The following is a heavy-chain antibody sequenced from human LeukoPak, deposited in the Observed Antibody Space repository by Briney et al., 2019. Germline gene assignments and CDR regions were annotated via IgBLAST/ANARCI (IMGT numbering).Heavy chain of an antibody. CDR2: ISAYNGNT. CDR3: ARAAMEYSSGWYPFFDS. Sequence: ASVKVSCKASGYTFTSYGISWVRQAPGQGLEWMGWISAYNGNTNYAQKVQDRVTMTTDTSTSTAYMELRSLRSDDTAVYYCARAAMEYSSGWYPFFDSWGQGTLVTVSS. V-gene: IGHV1-18*01. J-gene: IGHJ4*02. D-gene: IGHD6-19*01. CDR1: GYTFTSYG.